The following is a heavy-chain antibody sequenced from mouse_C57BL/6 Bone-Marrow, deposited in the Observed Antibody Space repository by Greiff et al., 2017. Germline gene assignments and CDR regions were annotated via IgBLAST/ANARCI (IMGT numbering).Heavy chain of an antibody. CDR2: INPNNGGT. CDR3: ARGPYGSSPFAY. J-gene: IGHJ3*01. D-gene: IGHD1-1*01. V-gene: IGHV1-26*01. CDR1: GYTFTDYY. Sequence: VQLQQSGPELVKPGASVKISCKASGYTFTDYYMNWVKQSHGKSLEWIGDINPNNGGTSYNQKFKGKATLTVDKSSSTAYMELRSLTSEDSAVYYCARGPYGSSPFAYWGQGTLVTVSA.